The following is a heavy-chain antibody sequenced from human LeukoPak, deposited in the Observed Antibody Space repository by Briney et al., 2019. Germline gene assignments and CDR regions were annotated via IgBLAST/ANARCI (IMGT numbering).Heavy chain of an antibody. Sequence: GGSLRLSCVGTGFTFSNYAMSWVRQAPGKGLEWVSAISGSGGSTYYADSVRGRFTISRENDKNSLFLQMNSLRAEDTAVYYCARDGGYSGYDADCWGQGTLVTVSS. CDR3: ARDGGYSGYDADC. D-gene: IGHD5-12*01. J-gene: IGHJ4*02. CDR2: ISGSGGST. V-gene: IGHV3-23*01. CDR1: GFTFSNYA.